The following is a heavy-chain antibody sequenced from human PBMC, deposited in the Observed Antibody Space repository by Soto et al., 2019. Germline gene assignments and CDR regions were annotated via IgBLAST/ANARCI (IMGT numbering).Heavy chain of an antibody. V-gene: IGHV3-30-3*01. CDR2: ISYDGSNK. CDR3: ARDRHSSSPYGMDV. Sequence: GGSLRLSCAASGLTFSDYWMHWVRQAPGKGLEWVAVISYDGSNKYYADSVKGRFTISRDNSKNTLYLQMNSLRAEDTAVYYCARDRHSSSPYGMDVWGQGTTVTVSS. CDR1: GLTFSDYW. J-gene: IGHJ6*02. D-gene: IGHD6-13*01.